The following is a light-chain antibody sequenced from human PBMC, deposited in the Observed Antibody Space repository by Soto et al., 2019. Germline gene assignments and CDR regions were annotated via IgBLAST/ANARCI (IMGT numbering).Light chain of an antibody. J-gene: IGKJ1*01. CDR3: QQYYSTPLT. V-gene: IGKV4-1*01. Sequence: DIAMTQSPDSLAVSLGERATINCKSGQSVLYSSNNKNYLAWYQQKPGQPPKLLIYWASTRESGVPDRFSGSGSGTDFTLTISSLQAEDVAVYYCQQYYSTPLTFGQGTKVDIK. CDR2: WAS. CDR1: QSVLYSSNNKNY.